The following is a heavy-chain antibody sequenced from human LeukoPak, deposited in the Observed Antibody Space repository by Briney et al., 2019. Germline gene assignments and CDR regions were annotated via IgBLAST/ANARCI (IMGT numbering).Heavy chain of an antibody. D-gene: IGHD4-23*01. Sequence: GGSLRLSCAASGFSFRTYWMSWVRQAPGKGLEWVANIKDDGGEKYYVDSVKGRFTISRDNTNNSLYLQLNSLTADDTAVYYCGVTVHRNPFDYWGQGTRVTVSS. CDR1: GFSFRTYW. J-gene: IGHJ4*02. CDR2: IKDDGGEK. CDR3: GVTVHRNPFDY. V-gene: IGHV3-7*01.